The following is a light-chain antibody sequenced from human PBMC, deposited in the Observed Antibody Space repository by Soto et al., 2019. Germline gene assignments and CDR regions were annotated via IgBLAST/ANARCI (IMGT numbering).Light chain of an antibody. V-gene: IGKV3-15*01. Sequence: EVLMTQSPATLSVSPGERATLSCRASQSVSSNLAWYQQRPGQAPRLLIYGASTRATCVPSRFSGSGSGTEFTLTISSLQSEDFAFYFCQQYNDWPLTFGGGTKVQIK. J-gene: IGKJ4*01. CDR1: QSVSSN. CDR2: GAS. CDR3: QQYNDWPLT.